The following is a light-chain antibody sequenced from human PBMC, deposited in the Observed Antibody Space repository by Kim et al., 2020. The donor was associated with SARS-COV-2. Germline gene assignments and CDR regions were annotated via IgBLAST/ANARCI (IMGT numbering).Light chain of an antibody. CDR1: QSVSSY. Sequence: DIVLTQSPATLSLSPGERATLSCSASQSVSSYLAWYQQKPGQAPRLLIYDASNRATGIPARFSGSGSGTEFSLTISSLESEDFAVYYCKHRSNWPPTFGQGTKVDIK. CDR3: KHRSNWPPT. J-gene: IGKJ1*01. CDR2: DAS. V-gene: IGKV3-11*01.